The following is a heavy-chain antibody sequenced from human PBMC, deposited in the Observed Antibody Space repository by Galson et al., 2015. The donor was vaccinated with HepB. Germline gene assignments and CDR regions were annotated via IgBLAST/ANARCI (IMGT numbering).Heavy chain of an antibody. CDR3: ARVAKMTSTFDY. CDR1: GGSINTYY. D-gene: IGHD5-24*01. CDR2: ISYSGST. V-gene: IGHV4-59*01. Sequence: SLTCSVSGGSINTYYWSWIRQSPGKGLEWIAYISYSGSTDYNPSLKSRVTISVDTSKNQFSLKLSSVTAADTAVYYCARVAKMTSTFDYWGQGTLVTVSS. J-gene: IGHJ4*02.